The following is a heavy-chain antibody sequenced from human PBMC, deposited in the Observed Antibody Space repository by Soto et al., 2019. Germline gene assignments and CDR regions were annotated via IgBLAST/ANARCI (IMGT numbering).Heavy chain of an antibody. Sequence: EVHLVESGGGLVKPGGSLRLSCAVSGFTFSSCTMNWVRQAPGKGLEWVSSISPSTSHIYYADSVKGRFTISRDNAKNSLFLKMNSLRAEDTAVDYCSGCSGGACHQNYGMDVWGQGTTVTVSS. CDR2: ISPSTSHI. V-gene: IGHV3-21*01. CDR3: SGCSGGACHQNYGMDV. D-gene: IGHD2-15*01. J-gene: IGHJ6*02. CDR1: GFTFSSCT.